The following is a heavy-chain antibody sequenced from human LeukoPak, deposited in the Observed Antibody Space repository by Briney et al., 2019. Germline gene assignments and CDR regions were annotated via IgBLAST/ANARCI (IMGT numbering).Heavy chain of an antibody. CDR1: GFTFSSYW. CDR3: ARKSTLDSSSWLFDP. J-gene: IGHJ5*02. D-gene: IGHD6-13*01. V-gene: IGHV4-4*02. Sequence: GSLRLSCAASGFTFSSYWMSWARQPPGKGLEWIGEIHHSGSTNYNPSLKSRVTISVDKSKNQFSLKLSSVTAADTAVYYCARKSTLDSSSWLFDPWGQGTLVTVSS. CDR2: IHHSGST.